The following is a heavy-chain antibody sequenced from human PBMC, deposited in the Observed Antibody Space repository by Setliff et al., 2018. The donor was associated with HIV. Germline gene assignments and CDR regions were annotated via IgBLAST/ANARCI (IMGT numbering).Heavy chain of an antibody. CDR1: GYTFTDYY. J-gene: IGHJ4*02. Sequence: ASVKVSCKASGYTFTDYYMHWVRQAPGRGLEWMGWINPNSGGTNYAQKFQGRVTMTRDTSISTAYMELSSLRSDDTAVYYCAMGASGYDCGRDNFDYWGQGTLVTVSS. D-gene: IGHD5-12*01. CDR3: AMGASGYDCGRDNFDY. CDR2: INPNSGGT. V-gene: IGHV1-2*02.